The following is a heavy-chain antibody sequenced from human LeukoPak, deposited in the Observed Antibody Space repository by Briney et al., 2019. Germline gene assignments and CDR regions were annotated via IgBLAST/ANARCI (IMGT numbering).Heavy chain of an antibody. D-gene: IGHD2/OR15-2a*01. CDR2: ISHDGTT. CDR1: GGSIDITNY. CDR3: TRENRPFCPFAY. J-gene: IGHJ4*02. Sequence: SETLSLTCGVSGGSIDITNYWSWVRQAPGKGLEWIGEISHDGTTNYNPSLRSRVAMSLDRANNQFSLSLTSVIAADTAVYYCTRENRPFCPFAYWGQGVLVTVSS. V-gene: IGHV4-4*02.